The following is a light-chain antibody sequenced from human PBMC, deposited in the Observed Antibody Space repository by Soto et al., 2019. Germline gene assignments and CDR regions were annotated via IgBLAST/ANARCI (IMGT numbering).Light chain of an antibody. CDR2: GAS. CDR3: QQYNNWPRGT. Sequence: IVMTQSPASLSVSPGEGATLSCRASQSVSNNLAWYQQQPGQAPRLLIYGASTRATGIPARFSGSGSGTDFTLTISSLQSEDFAVYYCQQYNNWPRGTLGQGTKVEIK. J-gene: IGKJ1*01. CDR1: QSVSNN. V-gene: IGKV3-15*01.